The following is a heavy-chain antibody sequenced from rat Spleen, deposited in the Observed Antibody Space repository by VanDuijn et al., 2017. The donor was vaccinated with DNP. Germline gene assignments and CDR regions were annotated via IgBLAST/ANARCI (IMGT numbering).Heavy chain of an antibody. CDR3: ARGSGTYYWYFDF. D-gene: IGHD5-1*01. V-gene: IGHV3-3*01. CDR2: INSAGST. CDR1: GYSITSCCR. Sequence: EVQLQESGPGLVEPSQSLSLTCSVTGYSITSCCRWTWIRKFPGHKLEWMGYINSAGSTNYNPSLKSRISITRDTSKNQFFLQVNSVTTEDTATYYCARGSGTYYWYFDFWGPGTMVTVSS. J-gene: IGHJ1*01.